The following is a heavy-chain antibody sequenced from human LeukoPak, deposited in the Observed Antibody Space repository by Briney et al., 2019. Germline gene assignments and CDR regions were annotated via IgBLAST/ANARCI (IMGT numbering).Heavy chain of an antibody. CDR2: ISSSGSTI. V-gene: IGHV3-48*03. CDR3: ARAGTYYDFWSGYRDYYMDV. J-gene: IGHJ4*02. Sequence: GGSLRLSCAASGFTFSSYEMNWVRQAPGKGLEWVSYISSSGSTIYYADSVKGRFTISRDNAKNSLYLQMNSLRAEDTAVYYCARAGTYYDFWSGYRDYYMDVWGQGTLVTVSS. CDR1: GFTFSSYE. D-gene: IGHD3-3*01.